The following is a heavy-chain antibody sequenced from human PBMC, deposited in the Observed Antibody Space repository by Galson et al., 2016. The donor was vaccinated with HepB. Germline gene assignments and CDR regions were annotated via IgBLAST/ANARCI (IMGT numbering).Heavy chain of an antibody. CDR3: ARDFRHGSGSYSPGYYYGMDV. Sequence: SLRLSCAASGFTFSGYALHWVRQAPGKGLEWVAVIWSDGTNKNYGDSVKGRFTISRENSMNTLYLQMHSLRADDTAMYYCARDFRHGSGSYSPGYYYGMDVWGQGTTVTVSS. D-gene: IGHD3-10*01. CDR1: GFTFSGYA. J-gene: IGHJ6*02. V-gene: IGHV3-33*01. CDR2: IWSDGTNK.